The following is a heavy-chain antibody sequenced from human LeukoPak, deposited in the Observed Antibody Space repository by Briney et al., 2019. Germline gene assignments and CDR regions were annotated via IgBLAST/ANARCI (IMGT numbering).Heavy chain of an antibody. Sequence: GGSLRLSCAASGFTFSSYSMNWVRQALGKGLEWVSSIISSSSYIYYADSVKGRFTISRDNAKNSLYLQMNSLRAEDTAVYYCARDMKLARAFDIWGQGTMVTVSS. CDR3: ARDMKLARAFDI. CDR1: GFTFSSYS. V-gene: IGHV3-21*01. J-gene: IGHJ3*02. D-gene: IGHD1-1*01. CDR2: IISSSSYI.